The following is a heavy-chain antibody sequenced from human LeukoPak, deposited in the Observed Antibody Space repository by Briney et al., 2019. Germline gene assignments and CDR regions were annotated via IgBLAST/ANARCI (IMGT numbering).Heavy chain of an antibody. CDR1: GFSFGSGGMR. Sequence: QTLTLTCTFSGFSFGSGGMRVSWIRQSPGKALEWLARIDWDGDKFYSTSLKTRLTISKDTSKIRAVLTMTHMDPMDTATYYCARSGVVTPRAFDVWGQGTIVTVSS. V-gene: IGHV2-70*04. D-gene: IGHD4-23*01. J-gene: IGHJ3*01. CDR2: IDWDGDK. CDR3: ARSGVVTPRAFDV.